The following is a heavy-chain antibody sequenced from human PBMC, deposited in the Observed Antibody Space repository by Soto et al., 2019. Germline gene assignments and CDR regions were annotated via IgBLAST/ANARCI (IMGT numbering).Heavy chain of an antibody. Sequence: QRQLQESGSGLVKPSQTLSLTCAVSGGSISSGGYSWSWIRQPPGKGLEWIGYINHSGSTSYNPPLKSRVDISVDTSTHQFSLKLSSVTAAYTAVYYCARVPVPWGQGTLVTVSS. J-gene: IGHJ5*02. CDR3: ARVPVP. CDR2: INHSGST. V-gene: IGHV4-30-2*01. CDR1: GGSISSGGYS.